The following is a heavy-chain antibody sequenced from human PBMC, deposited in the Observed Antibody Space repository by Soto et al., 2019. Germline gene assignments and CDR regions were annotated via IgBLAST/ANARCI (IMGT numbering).Heavy chain of an antibody. CDR3: ARAPSWWYFDL. J-gene: IGHJ2*01. CDR2: INAGNGNT. CDR1: GYTFTSYA. V-gene: IGHV1-3*05. Sequence: QVQLVQSGAEEKKPGDSVKVSCKASGYTFTSYAMHWVRQAPGQRLEWMGWINAGNGNTKYSQKFQGTVTITRDSSANTAYMKLSSLRSEDTAVYYCARAPSWWYFDLWGRGTLVTVSS.